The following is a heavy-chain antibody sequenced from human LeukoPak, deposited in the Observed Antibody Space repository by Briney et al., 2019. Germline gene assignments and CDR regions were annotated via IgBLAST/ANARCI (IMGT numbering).Heavy chain of an antibody. D-gene: IGHD3-3*01. J-gene: IGHJ6*02. CDR2: ISYDGSNK. V-gene: IGHV3-30-3*01. Sequence: SCKVSGYTLTELSMHWVRQAPGKGLEWVAVISYDGSNKYYADSVKGRFTISRDNSKNTLYLQMNSLRAEDTAVYYCARDRWEGSYYDFWSGYSYYYYYGMDVWGQGTTVTVSS. CDR1: GYTLTELS. CDR3: ARDRWEGSYYDFWSGYSYYYYYGMDV.